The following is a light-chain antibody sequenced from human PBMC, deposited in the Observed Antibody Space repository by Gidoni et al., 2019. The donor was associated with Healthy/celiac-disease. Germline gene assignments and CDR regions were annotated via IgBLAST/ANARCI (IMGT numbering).Light chain of an antibody. Sequence: DIQLTQSPSTLSASVGDRVTIPCRASQSISSWLAWYQQKPGKAPKLLIYDASSLESGVPSRFSGSGAGTEFTLTISSLQPDDFATYYCQQYNSSWTFGQGTKVEIK. CDR3: QQYNSSWT. CDR2: DAS. CDR1: QSISSW. J-gene: IGKJ1*01. V-gene: IGKV1-5*01.